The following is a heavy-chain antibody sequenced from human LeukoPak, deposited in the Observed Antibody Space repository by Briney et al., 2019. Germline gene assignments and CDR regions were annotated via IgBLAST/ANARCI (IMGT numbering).Heavy chain of an antibody. CDR2: ITAYDGNT. CDR1: GFTFSNYA. Sequence: GGSLRLSRAASGFTFSNYAMNWVRQVPGKGLEWVSGITAYDGNTFYADSVKGRFTISRDNSKNTVNLLMNSLRAEDTAVYHCAKGHGSGSWLVDVWGKGTTVTVSS. V-gene: IGHV3-23*01. J-gene: IGHJ6*04. CDR3: AKGHGSGSWLVDV. D-gene: IGHD3-10*01.